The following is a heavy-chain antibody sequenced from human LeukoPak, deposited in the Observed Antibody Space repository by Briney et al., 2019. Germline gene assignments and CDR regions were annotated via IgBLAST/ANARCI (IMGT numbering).Heavy chain of an antibody. Sequence: KPSETLSLPCTVSGGSISSYYWSWIRQPPGKGLEWIGYIYYSGSTNYDPSLKSRVTISVDTSKNQFSLKLSSVTAADTAVYYCASSGWERGSFDIWGQGTMVTVSS. V-gene: IGHV4-59*01. CDR3: ASSGWERGSFDI. D-gene: IGHD1-26*01. CDR1: GGSISSYY. CDR2: IYYSGST. J-gene: IGHJ3*02.